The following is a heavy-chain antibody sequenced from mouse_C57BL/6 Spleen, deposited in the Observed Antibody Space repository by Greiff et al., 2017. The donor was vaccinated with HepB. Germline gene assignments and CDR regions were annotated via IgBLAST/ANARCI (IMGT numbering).Heavy chain of an antibody. CDR1: GYTFTDYY. Sequence: VQLQQSGPVLVKPGASVKMSCKASGYTFTDYYMNWVKQSHGKSLEWIGVINPYNGGTSYNQKFKGKATLTVDKSSSTAYMELNSLTSEDSAVYYCARRTLNYAMDYWGQGTSVTVSS. J-gene: IGHJ4*01. CDR2: INPYNGGT. V-gene: IGHV1-19*01. CDR3: ARRTLNYAMDY.